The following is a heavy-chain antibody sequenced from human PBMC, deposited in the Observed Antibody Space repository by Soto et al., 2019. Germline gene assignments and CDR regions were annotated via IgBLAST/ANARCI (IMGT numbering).Heavy chain of an antibody. V-gene: IGHV1-69*14. D-gene: IGHD4-17*01. CDR2: ILPIFGTA. CDR3: ARGHVYGGNSGAFDV. J-gene: IGHJ3*01. CDR1: GGTFSTSS. Sequence: QVQLVQSGAEVKKPGSSVKVSCKTSGGTFSTSSMNWVRQAPGQRPEWMGNILPIFGTADYAQKFQDRVTKTAEKSTNTAYMELRSLFSEDTAVYYCARGHVYGGNSGAFDVWGQGTLVTVSS.